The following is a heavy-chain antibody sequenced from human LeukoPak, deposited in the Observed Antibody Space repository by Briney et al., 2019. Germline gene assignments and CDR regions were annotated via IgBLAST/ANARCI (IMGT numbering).Heavy chain of an antibody. V-gene: IGHV1-18*01. CDR1: GYTFTSYG. D-gene: IGHD3-9*01. Sequence: GESLKISCKGSGYTFTSYGISWVRQAPGQGLEWMGWISAYNGNTNYAQKLQGRVTMTTDTSTSTAYMELRSLRSDDTAVYYCARVGVRYFDWLPDYYGMDVWGQGTTVTVSS. CDR3: ARVGVRYFDWLPDYYGMDV. J-gene: IGHJ6*02. CDR2: ISAYNGNT.